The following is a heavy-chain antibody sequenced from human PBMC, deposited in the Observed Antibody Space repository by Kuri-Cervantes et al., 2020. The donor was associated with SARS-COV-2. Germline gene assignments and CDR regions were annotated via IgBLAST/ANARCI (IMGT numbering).Heavy chain of an antibody. V-gene: IGHV3-48*03. Sequence: GESLKISCAASGLTFSSYEMNWVRQAPGKGLEWVSYISSSGSTIYYADSVKGRFTISRDNAKNSLYLQMDSLRAEDTAVYYCATHGDPSAYSNYGAARWYYGMDVWGQGTTVTVSS. J-gene: IGHJ6*02. D-gene: IGHD4-11*01. CDR2: ISSSGSTI. CDR3: ATHGDPSAYSNYGAARWYYGMDV. CDR1: GLTFSSYE.